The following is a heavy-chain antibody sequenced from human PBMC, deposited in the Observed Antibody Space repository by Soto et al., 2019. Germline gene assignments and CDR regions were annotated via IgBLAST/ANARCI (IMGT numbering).Heavy chain of an antibody. CDR3: AKDVNSGVLDY. D-gene: IGHD2-15*01. J-gene: IGHJ4*02. V-gene: IGHV3-9*01. CDR1: GFKFDSYT. Sequence: PGGSLRLSCAASGFKFDSYTMHWVRQAPGKGLEWVSGISWSSGLLGYADSVKGRFTISRDNAKNSLFLQMNSLRVEDTALYYCAKDVNSGVLDYWGQGTLVTVSS. CDR2: ISWSSGLL.